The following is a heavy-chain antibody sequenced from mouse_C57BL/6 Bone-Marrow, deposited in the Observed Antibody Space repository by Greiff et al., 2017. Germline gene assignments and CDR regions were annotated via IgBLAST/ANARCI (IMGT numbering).Heavy chain of an antibody. J-gene: IGHJ2*01. D-gene: IGHD2-3*01. Sequence: EVKLMESGPELVKPGASVKISCKASGYSFTDYNMNWVKQSNGKSLEWIGGINPNYGTTSYNQKFKGKATLTVDQSSSTAYMQLNSLTAEDSAVYYCARRGDGYYPYFYYWGQGTTLTVSS. CDR1: GYSFTDYN. CDR2: INPNYGTT. V-gene: IGHV1-39*01. CDR3: ARRGDGYYPYFYY.